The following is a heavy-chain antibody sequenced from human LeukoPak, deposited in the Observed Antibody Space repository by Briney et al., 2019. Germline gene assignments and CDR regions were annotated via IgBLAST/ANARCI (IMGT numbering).Heavy chain of an antibody. CDR2: IWYDGSNK. CDR1: GFTFSSYG. D-gene: IGHD3-22*01. V-gene: IGHV3-33*01. CDR3: ARGPVVVIIRGAFDI. Sequence: GGSLRLSCAASGFTFSSYGMHWVRQAPGKGLEWVAVIWYDGSNKYYADSVKGRFTISRDNSKNTLYLQMNSLRAEDTAVYYCARGPVVVIIRGAFDIWGQGTMVTVSS. J-gene: IGHJ3*02.